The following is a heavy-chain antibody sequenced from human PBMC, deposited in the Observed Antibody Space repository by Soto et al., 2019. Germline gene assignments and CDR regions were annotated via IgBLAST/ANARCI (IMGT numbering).Heavy chain of an antibody. D-gene: IGHD1-26*01. CDR2: ISYDGSNT. J-gene: IGHJ4*02. V-gene: IGHV3-30*18. Sequence: QVPLVESGGGVVQPGRSLRLSCVASGFTFSSYGMHWVRQAPGKGLEWVAIISYDGSNTYYADSVKGRFTISRDNSKNTLYLQMNSLRAEDTSVYYCAKEGGLSGSYYITSSYYFDYWGQGTLVTVSS. CDR3: AKEGGLSGSYYITSSYYFDY. CDR1: GFTFSSYG.